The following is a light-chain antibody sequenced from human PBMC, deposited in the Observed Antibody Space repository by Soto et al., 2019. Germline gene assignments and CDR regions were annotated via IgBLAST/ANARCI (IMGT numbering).Light chain of an antibody. J-gene: IGLJ2*01. CDR2: KDS. V-gene: IGLV3-25*02. CDR3: QSADSSGTYAV. Sequence: SYELTQPPSVSVSPGQTARITCSGDALPKQYAYWYQQKPGQAPVLVIYKDSERPSGIPERFSGSSSGTTVTLTISGVQAEDEADYYCQSADSSGTYAVFGGGTK. CDR1: ALPKQY.